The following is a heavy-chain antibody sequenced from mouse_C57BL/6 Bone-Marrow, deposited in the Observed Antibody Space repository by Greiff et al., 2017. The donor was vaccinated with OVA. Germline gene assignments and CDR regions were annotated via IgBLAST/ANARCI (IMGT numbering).Heavy chain of an antibody. Sequence: QVQLQQPGAELVKPGASVKLSCKASGYTFTSYWMHWVKQRPGQGLEWIGMIHPNSGSTNYNEKFKSKATLTVDKSSSTAYMQLSSLTSEDAAVYYCAREESFTWYFDYGGQGTTLTVSA. CDR1: GYTFTSYW. CDR3: AREESFTWYFDY. CDR2: IHPNSGST. D-gene: IGHD1-3*01. J-gene: IGHJ2*01. V-gene: IGHV1-64*01.